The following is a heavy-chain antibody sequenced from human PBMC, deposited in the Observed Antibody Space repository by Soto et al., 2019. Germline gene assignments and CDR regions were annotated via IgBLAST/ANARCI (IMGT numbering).Heavy chain of an antibody. D-gene: IGHD3-10*01. Sequence: QMQLVQWGGGLVKPGGSLRLSCAASGFSFSDYYMSWIRRAPGRGLEWVSYIGASGSPIYFGDSVKGRFSISRDNTNNSLYLQMNSLRPDDTAVYYCARGTYGMDVWGQGTTVIVSS. CDR2: IGASGSPI. CDR3: ARGTYGMDV. V-gene: IGHV3-11*01. J-gene: IGHJ6*02. CDR1: GFSFSDYY.